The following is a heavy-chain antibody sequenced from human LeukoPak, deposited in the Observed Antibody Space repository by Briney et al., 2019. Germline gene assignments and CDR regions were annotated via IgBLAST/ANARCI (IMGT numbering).Heavy chain of an antibody. CDR3: ARDLAGPPQEAFDI. Sequence: GGSLRLSCAASGFSINNSWMNWVRQAPGKGLEWAASIKKEGSERYYVDSVKGRFTISRDNTKNSLYLQMNTLRAEDTAVYYCARDLAGPPQEAFDIWGQGTMVTVSS. CDR1: GFSINNSW. CDR2: IKKEGSER. J-gene: IGHJ3*02. V-gene: IGHV3-7*01.